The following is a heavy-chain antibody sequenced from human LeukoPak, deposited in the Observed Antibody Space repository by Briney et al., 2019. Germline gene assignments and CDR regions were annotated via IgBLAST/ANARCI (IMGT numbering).Heavy chain of an antibody. CDR1: GGSINNYY. CDR2: ISYSGST. V-gene: IGHV4-59*12. D-gene: IGHD6-19*01. J-gene: IGHJ4*02. Sequence: SETLSLTCTVSGGSINNYYWTWIRQPPGKGLEWLGYISYSGSTSYIPSLKSRVPISVDTSKNQFSLTVSSVTAADTAVYYCARDRGAVAEYYFDYWGQGTLVTVSS. CDR3: ARDRGAVAEYYFDY.